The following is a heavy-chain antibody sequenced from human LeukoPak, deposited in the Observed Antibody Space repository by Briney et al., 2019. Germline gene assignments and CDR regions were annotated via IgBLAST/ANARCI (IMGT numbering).Heavy chain of an antibody. CDR3: ARREDIVVVPAAIPRGGYFDWLGAFDI. Sequence: ASVKVSCKASGGTFSSYAISWVRQAPGQGLEWMGGIIPIFGTANYARKFQGRVTITADESTSTAYMELSSLRSEDTAVYYCARREDIVVVPAAIPRGGYFDWLGAFDIWGQGTMVTVSS. J-gene: IGHJ3*02. D-gene: IGHD2-2*02. V-gene: IGHV1-69*13. CDR2: IIPIFGTA. CDR1: GGTFSSYA.